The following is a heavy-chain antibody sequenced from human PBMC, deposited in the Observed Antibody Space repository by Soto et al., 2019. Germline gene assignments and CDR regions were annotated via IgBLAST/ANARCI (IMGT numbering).Heavy chain of an antibody. CDR1: VYSFTSYW. D-gene: IGHD6-19*01. Sequence: PGASLKICCEGSVYSFTSYWLRWVRQMPGKGVEWMGIVYPSDSETRYRPSLQGQVTISANKSISTSYLQWSSLKASDTAIYYWARHFRPGYSSCWYNCFDSWGQGTLVTVSS. V-gene: IGHV5-51*01. J-gene: IGHJ5*01. CDR2: VYPSDSET. CDR3: ARHFRPGYSSCWYNCFDS.